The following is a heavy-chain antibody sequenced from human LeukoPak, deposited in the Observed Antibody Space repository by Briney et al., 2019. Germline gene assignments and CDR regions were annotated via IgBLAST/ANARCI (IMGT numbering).Heavy chain of an antibody. CDR1: GFTVSSNY. Sequence: GGSLRLSCAASGFTVSSNYMSWVRQAPGKGLEWVSVIYSGGSTYYADSVKGRFTISRDNSKNTLYLQMNSLRAEDTAVYYCARVGGIALGVAFDIWGQGTMDTVSS. D-gene: IGHD3-16*01. CDR2: IYSGGST. CDR3: ARVGGIALGVAFDI. V-gene: IGHV3-53*01. J-gene: IGHJ3*02.